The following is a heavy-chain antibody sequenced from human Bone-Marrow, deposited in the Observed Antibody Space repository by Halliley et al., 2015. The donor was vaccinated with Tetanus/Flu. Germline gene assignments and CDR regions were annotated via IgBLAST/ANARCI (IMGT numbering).Heavy chain of an antibody. CDR3: ARGYVSGTYYTDAFDI. CDR1: GASVSTNSYF. J-gene: IGHJ3*02. D-gene: IGHD1-26*01. V-gene: IGHV4-31*01. Sequence: GLVKPSQTLSLTCSVSGASVSTNSYFWGWIRQHPGKGPEWIGHIYWSGNTHYKPSLKSLLDISLDTSRNQFSLKLTSVTVADTAVYYCARGYVSGTYYTDAFDIWGQGTMVIVSS. CDR2: IYWSGNT.